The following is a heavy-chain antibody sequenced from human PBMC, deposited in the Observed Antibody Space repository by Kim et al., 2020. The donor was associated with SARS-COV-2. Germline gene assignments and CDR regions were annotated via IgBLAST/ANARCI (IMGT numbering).Heavy chain of an antibody. CDR2: IYYSGRT. V-gene: IGHV4-39*01. CDR3: ARHGYCSSTSCPNWYFDL. Sequence: ETLSLTCTVSGGSISSSSYYWGWIRQPPGKGLEWIGSIYYSGRTYYNPSLKSRVTISVDTSKNQFSLKLSSVTAADTAVYYCARHGYCSSTSCPNWYFDLWGRGTLVTVSS. D-gene: IGHD2-2*03. J-gene: IGHJ2*01. CDR1: GGSISSSSYY.